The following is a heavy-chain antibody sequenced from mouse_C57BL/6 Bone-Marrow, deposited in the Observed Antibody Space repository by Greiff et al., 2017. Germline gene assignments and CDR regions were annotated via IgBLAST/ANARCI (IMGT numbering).Heavy chain of an antibody. D-gene: IGHD2-5*01. CDR1: GYTFTSYG. CDR3: SRGDYSNWGYVDV. Sequence: VKLQQSGAELARPGASVKLSCKASGYTFTSYGISWVKQRTGQGLEWIGEIYPRSGNNYNNEKCKGKATLTAEKSSSTAYMELRGLTSEYSAVYFCSRGDYSNWGYVDVCGTGTTVTVSS. J-gene: IGHJ1*03. CDR2: IYPRSGNN. V-gene: IGHV1-81*01.